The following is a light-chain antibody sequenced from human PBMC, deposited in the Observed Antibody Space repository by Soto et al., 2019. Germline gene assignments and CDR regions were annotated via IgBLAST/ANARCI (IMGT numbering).Light chain of an antibody. CDR2: EVS. CDR3: SSYAGSKGV. Sequence: QSALTQPPSAAGSPGQSVTISRTGTSRDVGGYNYVSWYQQHPGKAPKLMIYEVSKRPSGVPDRFSGSKSGNTASLTVSGLQAEDEADYYCSSYAGSKGVFGTGTKVTVL. V-gene: IGLV2-8*01. J-gene: IGLJ1*01. CDR1: SRDVGGYNY.